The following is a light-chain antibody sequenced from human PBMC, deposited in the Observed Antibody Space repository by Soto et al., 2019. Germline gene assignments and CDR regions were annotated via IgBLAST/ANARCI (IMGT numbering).Light chain of an antibody. V-gene: IGLV4-69*01. CDR3: QTWGTGIWV. CDR1: SGHSSYA. Sequence: QSVRTQSPSASASLGASVKLTCTLSSGHSSYAIAWHQQQPEKGPRYLMKLNSDGSHSKGDGIPDRFSGSSSGAERYLTISSLQSEDEADYYCQTWGTGIWVFGGGTQLTVL. J-gene: IGLJ3*02. CDR2: LNSDGSH.